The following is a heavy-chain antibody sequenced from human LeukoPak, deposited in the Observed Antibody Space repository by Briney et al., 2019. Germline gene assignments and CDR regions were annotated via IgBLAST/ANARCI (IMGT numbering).Heavy chain of an antibody. V-gene: IGHV3-13*01. J-gene: IGHJ3*02. D-gene: IGHD1-26*01. Sequence: GFLRPFLAASGITPRYLDIDLGRQPTGESLGVVSAIAPSGDTYYPGSVKGRFTISRENAKNSLYLEMNSLRAGDTAVYYCARVNRVGANGAFDIWGQGTMVTVSS. CDR2: IAPSGDT. CDR3: ARVNRVGANGAFDI. CDR1: GITPRYLD.